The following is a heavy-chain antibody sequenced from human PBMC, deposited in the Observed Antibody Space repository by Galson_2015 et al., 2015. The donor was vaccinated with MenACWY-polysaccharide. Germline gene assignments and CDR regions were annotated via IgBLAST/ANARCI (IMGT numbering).Heavy chain of an antibody. V-gene: IGHV3-11*01. CDR3: ARGHYGLDV. CDR1: GFSLGAWY. Sequence: SLRLSCAASGFSLGAWYMSWIRQAPGKGLEWLSYISRSGDSIYYGDSVKGRFAISRDNAKNSLYLQLNSLEVEDTALYYCARGHYGLDVWGQGTTVTVSS. J-gene: IGHJ6*02. CDR2: ISRSGDSI.